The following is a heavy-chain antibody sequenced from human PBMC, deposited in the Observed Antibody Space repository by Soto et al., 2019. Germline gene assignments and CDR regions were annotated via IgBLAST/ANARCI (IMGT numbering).Heavy chain of an antibody. D-gene: IGHD7-27*01. V-gene: IGHV1-69*13. CDR3: TRDLIAASGDALDAHDI. J-gene: IGHJ3*02. CDR1: GGTFSTYT. CDR2: IIPIFGTP. Sequence: SVKVSCKASGGTFSTYTISWVRQAPGQGLEWMGGIIPIFGTPNYAHKFQARVMITAGESTNTAYMELSSLRFEDTAMYYCTRDLIAASGDALDAHDIWGPGTMVTVSS.